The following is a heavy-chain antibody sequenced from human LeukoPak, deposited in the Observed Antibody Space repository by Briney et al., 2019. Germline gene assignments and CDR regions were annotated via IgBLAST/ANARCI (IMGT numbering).Heavy chain of an antibody. CDR1: GFTFSNYW. CDR3: AKDVYYYGSGSYYTY. J-gene: IGHJ4*02. Sequence: GGSLRLSCAASGFTFSNYWMSWVRQAPGKGLEWVSAISGSGGSTYYADSVKGRFTISRDNSKNTLYLQMNSLRAEDTAVYYCAKDVYYYGSGSYYTYWGQGTLVTVSS. V-gene: IGHV3-23*01. CDR2: ISGSGGST. D-gene: IGHD3-10*01.